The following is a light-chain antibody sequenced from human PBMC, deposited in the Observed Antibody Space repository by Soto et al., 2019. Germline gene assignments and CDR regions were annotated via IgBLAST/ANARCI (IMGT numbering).Light chain of an antibody. CDR1: QNLGKW. J-gene: IGKJ2*01. Sequence: TQMTQSPSIVSASVGDRVAITCRASQNLGKWLAWYQHKAGKAPKLLIFDASNLQDGVPSRFSGTGSGTEFTLTISGLQPDDFGIYYCQQYEDSYSFGQGTTVDIK. CDR2: DAS. CDR3: QQYEDSYS. V-gene: IGKV1-5*01.